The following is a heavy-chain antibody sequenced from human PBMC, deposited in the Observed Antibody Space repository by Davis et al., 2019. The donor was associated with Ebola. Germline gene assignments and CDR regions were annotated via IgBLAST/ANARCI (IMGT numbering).Heavy chain of an antibody. CDR1: GFTFSSYW. Sequence: GESLKISCAASGFTFSSYWMHWVRQAPGKGLVWVSRINSDGSSTSYADSVKGRFTISRDNAKNSLYLQMNSLRAEDTAVYYCARSSIAARPGHYYGMDVWGQGTTVTVSS. J-gene: IGHJ6*02. CDR3: ARSSIAARPGHYYGMDV. D-gene: IGHD6-6*01. V-gene: IGHV3-74*01. CDR2: INSDGSST.